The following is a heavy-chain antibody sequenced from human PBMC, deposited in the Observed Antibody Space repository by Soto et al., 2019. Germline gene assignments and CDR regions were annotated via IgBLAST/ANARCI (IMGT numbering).Heavy chain of an antibody. CDR2: ISWNSGSI. CDR1: GFTFDDYA. V-gene: IGHV3-9*01. CDR3: AKVSYYGMDV. J-gene: IGHJ6*02. Sequence: GGSLRLSCAASGFTFDDYAMHWVRQAPGKGLEWVSGISWNSGSIGYADSVKGRFTISRDNAKNSLYLQMNSLGAEDTALYYCAKVSYYGMDVWGQGTTVTVSS.